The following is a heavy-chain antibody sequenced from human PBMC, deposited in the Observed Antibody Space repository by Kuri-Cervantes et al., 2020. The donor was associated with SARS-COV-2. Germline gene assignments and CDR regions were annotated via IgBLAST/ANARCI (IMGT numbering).Heavy chain of an antibody. J-gene: IGHJ4*02. CDR1: GGSISSSSYY. CDR3: ARHSRVSPLDF. V-gene: IGHV4-39*01. D-gene: IGHD3-3*01. CDR2: IYYSGST. Sequence: SETLSLTCTVSGGSISSSSYYWGWIRQPPGKGLEWTGSIYYSGSTYYNPSLKSRVTISVDTSKNQFSLKLSPVTAADTAVYYCARHSRVSPLDFWGQGTLVTVSS.